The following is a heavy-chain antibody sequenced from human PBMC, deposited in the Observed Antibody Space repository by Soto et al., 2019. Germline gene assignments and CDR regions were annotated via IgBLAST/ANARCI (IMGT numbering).Heavy chain of an antibody. CDR2: ISYDGSNK. CDR3: AKEAGYSSGWYSD. D-gene: IGHD6-19*01. V-gene: IGHV3-30*18. CDR1: GFTFSSYG. Sequence: GGSLRLSCAASGFTFSSYGMHWVRQAPGKGLEWVAVISYDGSNKYYADSVKGRFTISRDNSKNTLYLQMNSLRAEDTAVYYCAKEAGYSSGWYSDWGQGTLVTVSS. J-gene: IGHJ4*02.